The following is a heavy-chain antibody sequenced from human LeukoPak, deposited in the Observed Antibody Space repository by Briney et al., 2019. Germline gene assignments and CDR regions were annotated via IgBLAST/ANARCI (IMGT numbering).Heavy chain of an antibody. CDR2: IYYSGST. CDR1: GGSISSCY. V-gene: IGHV4-59*01. CDR3: ARTSYDFWSGYYMRGPYYFDY. D-gene: IGHD3-3*01. Sequence: SETLSLTCTVSGGSISSCYWSWIRQPPGKGLEWIGYIYYSGSTNYNPSLKSRVTISVDTSKNQFSLKLSSVTAADTAVYYCARTSYDFWSGYYMRGPYYFDYWGQGTLVTVSS. J-gene: IGHJ4*02.